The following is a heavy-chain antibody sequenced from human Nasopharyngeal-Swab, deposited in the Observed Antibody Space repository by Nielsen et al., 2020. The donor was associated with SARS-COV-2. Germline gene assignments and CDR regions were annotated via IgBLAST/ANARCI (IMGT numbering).Heavy chain of an antibody. CDR1: GGSFSGYY. CDR3: ARGATLLYNDFDY. V-gene: IGHV4-34*01. J-gene: IGHJ4*02. CDR2: INHSGST. Sequence: LRLSCAVYGGSFSGYYWSWIRQPPGKGLEWVGEINHSGSTNYNPSLKSRVTISVDTSKNQFSLKLSSVTAADTAVYYCARGATLLYNDFDYWGQGTLVTVSS. D-gene: IGHD1-1*01.